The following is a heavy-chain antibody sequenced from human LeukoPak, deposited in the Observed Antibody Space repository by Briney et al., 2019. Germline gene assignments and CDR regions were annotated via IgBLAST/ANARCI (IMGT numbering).Heavy chain of an antibody. V-gene: IGHV3-74*03. J-gene: IGHJ4*02. CDR3: ARDYAGSPDY. CDR2: INGDGSTT. CDR1: GFTFSTYW. D-gene: IGHD3-10*01. Sequence: GGSLRLSCTASGFTFSTYWINWVRQSPGKGLVWVALINGDGSTTTHADSVKGRFTISRDNAKNTAYLQMNSLRDEDTAVYFCARDYAGSPDYCGQGTLVTVSA.